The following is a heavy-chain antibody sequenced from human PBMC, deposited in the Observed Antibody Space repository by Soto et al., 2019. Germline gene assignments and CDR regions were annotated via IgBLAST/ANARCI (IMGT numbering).Heavy chain of an antibody. J-gene: IGHJ6*02. CDR2: IAYDGNNI. D-gene: IGHD3-16*01. CDR1: GFTFSIFG. CDR3: AKSQMSDLAGIMGAFSDKFGLDV. V-gene: IGHV3-30*18. Sequence: QVQLVESGGGVVQPGRSLRLSCAASGFTFSIFGMHWLRQAPGKGLEWVAAIAYDGNNIYTEDSVKGRFIISRDNPHSTLFLQMNSLRGEDTAVYYCAKSQMSDLAGIMGAFSDKFGLDVWGQGTTVTVSS.